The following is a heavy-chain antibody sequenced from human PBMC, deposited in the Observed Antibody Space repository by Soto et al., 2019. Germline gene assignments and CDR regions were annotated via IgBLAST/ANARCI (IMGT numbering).Heavy chain of an antibody. CDR1: GYTFTDYF. Sequence: ASVKVSCKASGYTFTDYFIHWVRQAPGQGLEWMGWINPNSGGTNYVQKFQGRVTMTRDTSISTVYMELSRLRPDDTAVYYCASSTSSYLRPDYWGQGTLVTVSS. CDR2: INPNSGGT. CDR3: ASSTSSYLRPDY. D-gene: IGHD6-6*01. V-gene: IGHV1-2*02. J-gene: IGHJ4*02.